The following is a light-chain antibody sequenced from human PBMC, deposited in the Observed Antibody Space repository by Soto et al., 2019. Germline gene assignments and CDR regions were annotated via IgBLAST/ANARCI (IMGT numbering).Light chain of an antibody. Sequence: DIQMTQSPSTLSASVGDRVTITCRASQSVRSWLAWYQQKPGRAPKFLIYDVSSLESGVPSRFSGSGSGTEFTLTISNLQPDDFATYYCQQYANYLLTFGGGTKVDIK. CDR3: QQYANYLLT. CDR2: DVS. J-gene: IGKJ4*01. V-gene: IGKV1-5*01. CDR1: QSVRSW.